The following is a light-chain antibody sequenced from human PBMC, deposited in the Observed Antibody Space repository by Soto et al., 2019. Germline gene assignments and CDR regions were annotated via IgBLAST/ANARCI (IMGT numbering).Light chain of an antibody. CDR2: DGF. Sequence: DIVLTQSPATLSLSPGERATLSCGASQSVSSSRLAWYQQKPALAPRLLIYDGFLRATGIPDRFSGSGSGTDFTLTISRLEPEDFAVYYCQQYSSYSAWTFGEGTKVEIK. CDR1: QSVSSSR. J-gene: IGKJ1*01. V-gene: IGKV3D-20*01. CDR3: QQYSSYSAWT.